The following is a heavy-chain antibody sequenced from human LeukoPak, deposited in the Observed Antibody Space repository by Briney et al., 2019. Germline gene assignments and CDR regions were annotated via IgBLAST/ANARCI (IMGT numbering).Heavy chain of an antibody. CDR1: GGSISSYY. CDR3: AKAKRYSYGTAYYYYYGMDV. CDR2: IYYSGST. J-gene: IGHJ6*02. V-gene: IGHV4-59*01. Sequence: SETLSLTCTVSGGSISSYYWSWIRQPPGKGLEWIGYIYYSGSTNYNPSLKSRVTISVDTSKNQFSLKLSSVTAADTAVYYCAKAKRYSYGTAYYYYYGMDVWGQGTTVTVSS. D-gene: IGHD5-18*01.